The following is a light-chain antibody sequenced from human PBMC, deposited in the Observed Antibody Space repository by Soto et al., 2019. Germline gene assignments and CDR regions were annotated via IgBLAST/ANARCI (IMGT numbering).Light chain of an antibody. V-gene: IGKV3-20*01. CDR2: GVS. Sequence: VLTQSPGTLALSLGEGATLSCRANETVNRNYLAWYHQKPGQPPRLLIYGVSSRATGVPDRFSGGGYGTEFTLTIVRLEPDDFGTYYCQQYIDSPRTFGQGTRVEVK. CDR1: ETVNRNY. CDR3: QQYIDSPRT. J-gene: IGKJ1*01.